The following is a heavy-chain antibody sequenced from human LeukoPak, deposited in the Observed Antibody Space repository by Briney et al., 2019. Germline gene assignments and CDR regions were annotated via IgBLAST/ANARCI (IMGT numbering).Heavy chain of an antibody. CDR3: ARDRGYCSSTSCYYYCGMDV. Sequence: ASVKVSCKASGYTFTGYYMHWVRQAPGQGLEWMGWINPNSGGTNYAQKFQGRVTMTRDTSISTAYMELSRLRSDDTAVYYCARDRGYCSSTSCYYYCGMDVWGQGTTVTVSS. V-gene: IGHV1-2*02. J-gene: IGHJ6*02. CDR2: INPNSGGT. CDR1: GYTFTGYY. D-gene: IGHD2-2*01.